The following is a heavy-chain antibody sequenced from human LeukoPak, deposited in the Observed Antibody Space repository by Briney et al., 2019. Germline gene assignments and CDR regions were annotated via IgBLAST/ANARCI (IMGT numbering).Heavy chain of an antibody. V-gene: IGHV4-39*01. CDR1: GGSISSSSYY. CDR2: IYYSGST. Sequence: SETLSLTCTVSGGSISSSSYYWGWIRQPPGKGLEWIGSIYYSGSTYYNPSLKSRVTISVDTSKNQFSLKLSSVTAADTAVYYCARHDRIIASPLVWGQGTLVTVSS. D-gene: IGHD6-13*01. J-gene: IGHJ4*02. CDR3: ARHDRIIASPLV.